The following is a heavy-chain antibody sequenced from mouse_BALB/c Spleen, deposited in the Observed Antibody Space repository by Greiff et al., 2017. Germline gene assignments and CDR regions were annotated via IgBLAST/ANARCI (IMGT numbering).Heavy chain of an antibody. CDR3: AEGHYYGSSLFAY. D-gene: IGHD1-1*01. J-gene: IGHJ3*01. CDR2: ISYSGST. Sequence: EVHLVESGPGLVKPSQSLSLTCTVTGYSITSDYAWNWIRQFPGNKLEWMGYISYSGSTSYNPSLKSRISITRDTSKNQFFLQLNSVTTEDTATYYCAEGHYYGSSLFAYWGQGTLVTVSA. CDR1: GYSITSDYA. V-gene: IGHV3-2*02.